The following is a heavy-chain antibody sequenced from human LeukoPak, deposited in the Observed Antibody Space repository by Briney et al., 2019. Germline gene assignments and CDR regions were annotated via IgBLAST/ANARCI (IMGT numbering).Heavy chain of an antibody. J-gene: IGHJ6*03. CDR3: ARGGDCTNGVCYSYYMDV. CDR1: GGSISSYY. V-gene: IGHV4-59*01. Sequence: PSETLSLTCTVSGGSISSYYWSWIRQPPGKGLEWIGYIYYSGSTNYNPSLKSRVTISVDTSKNQFSLKLSSVTAADTAVYYCARGGDCTNGVCYSYYMDVWGKGTTATVSS. CDR2: IYYSGST. D-gene: IGHD2-8*01.